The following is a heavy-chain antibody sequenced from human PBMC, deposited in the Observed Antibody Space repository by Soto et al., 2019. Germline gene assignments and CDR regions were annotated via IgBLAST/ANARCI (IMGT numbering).Heavy chain of an antibody. D-gene: IGHD3-22*01. Sequence: GGFLRLSCTTSGFTFGDYAMSWVRQAPGKGLEWVGFIRSNAYGGTTQYAASVKGRFTISRDDSKSIAYLQMNSLKTEDTAVYYCTRSYYYDSLGYYNTWGQGTLVTVSS. CDR1: GFTFGDYA. CDR3: TRSYYYDSLGYYNT. J-gene: IGHJ5*02. CDR2: IRSNAYGGTT. V-gene: IGHV3-49*04.